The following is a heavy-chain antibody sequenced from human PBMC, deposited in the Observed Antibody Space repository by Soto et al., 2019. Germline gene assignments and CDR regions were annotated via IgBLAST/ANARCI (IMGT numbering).Heavy chain of an antibody. V-gene: IGHV3-23*01. D-gene: IGHD2-15*01. CDR3: ASYSGYGSVNSVNHYLDF. Sequence: GGSLRLSCAGSGFTLTRSAVSWVRQAPGTGLEWVSGISAGGGGTYYADSVKGRFTISRDVAKNTVYLQMDSLRTEDTAVYYCASYSGYGSVNSVNHYLDFWGHGTLVTVPS. CDR2: ISAGGGGT. J-gene: IGHJ4*01. CDR1: GFTLTRSA.